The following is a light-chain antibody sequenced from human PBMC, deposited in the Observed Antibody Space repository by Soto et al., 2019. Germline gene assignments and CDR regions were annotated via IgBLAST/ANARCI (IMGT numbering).Light chain of an antibody. J-gene: IGLJ3*02. Sequence: NFMLTQPHSVSESPGKTVIISCTRSSGSIASNYVQWYQQCPGSAPTIVIYEDNQRPSGVPDRFSGSVDSSSNSASLTISGLKTEDEADYYCHSYESNNVVFGGGTKVTVL. CDR2: EDN. CDR3: HSYESNNVV. V-gene: IGLV6-57*03. CDR1: SGSIASNY.